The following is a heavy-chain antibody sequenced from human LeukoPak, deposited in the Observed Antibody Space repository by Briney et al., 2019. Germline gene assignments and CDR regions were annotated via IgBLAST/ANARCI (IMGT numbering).Heavy chain of an antibody. CDR1: GFTFRSSA. J-gene: IGHJ4*02. V-gene: IGHV3-23*01. CDR3: AKVPYDSSGYYTFDY. D-gene: IGHD3-22*01. Sequence: GGSLRLSCAASGFTFRSSAMSWVRQAPGKGLEWVSAISGSGGSTYYADSVKGRFTISRDNSKNTLYLQMNSLRAEDTAVYYCAKVPYDSSGYYTFDYWGQGTLVTVSS. CDR2: ISGSGGST.